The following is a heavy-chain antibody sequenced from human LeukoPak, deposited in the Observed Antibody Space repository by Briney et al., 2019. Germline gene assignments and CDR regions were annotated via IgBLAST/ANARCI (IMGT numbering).Heavy chain of an antibody. D-gene: IGHD3-9*01. CDR1: GGSISSGDYY. J-gene: IGHJ4*02. CDR2: IYHSGST. CDR3: ARLRRGYFDWSEDY. V-gene: IGHV4-4*02. Sequence: PSETLSLTCTVSGGSISSGDYYWSWVRQPPGKGLEWIGEIYHSGSTNYNPSLKSRVTISVDKSKNQFSLKLSSVTAADTAVYYCARLRRGYFDWSEDYWGQGTLVTVSS.